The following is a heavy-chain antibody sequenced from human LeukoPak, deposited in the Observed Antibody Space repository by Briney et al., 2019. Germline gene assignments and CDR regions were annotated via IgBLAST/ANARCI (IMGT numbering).Heavy chain of an antibody. CDR3: ARKGELERRRSWDY. CDR2: IGSNGYT. J-gene: IGHJ4*02. V-gene: IGHV3-69-1*01. CDR1: GFIFSDYA. D-gene: IGHD1-1*01. Sequence: GGSLRLSCAASGFIFSDYAMNWVRQAPGKGLEWVSSIGSNGYTFYTGSVKGRFAISRDNAKNSLYLQMSSLRAEDTAVYYCARKGELERRRSWDYWGQGTLVTVSS.